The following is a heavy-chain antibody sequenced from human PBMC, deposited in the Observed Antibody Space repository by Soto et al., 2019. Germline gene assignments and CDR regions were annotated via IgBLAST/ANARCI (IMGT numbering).Heavy chain of an antibody. V-gene: IGHV4-59*01. J-gene: IGHJ4*02. D-gene: IGHD1-26*01. CDR1: GGSISSYY. CDR2: IYYSGST. CDR3: ARAPRMGKRTYFDY. Sequence: SETLSLTCTVSGGSISSYYWSWIRQPPGKGLEWIGYIYYSGSTNYNPSLKSRVTISVDTSKNQFSLKLSSVTAADTAVYYCARAPRMGKRTYFDYWGQGTLVTVSS.